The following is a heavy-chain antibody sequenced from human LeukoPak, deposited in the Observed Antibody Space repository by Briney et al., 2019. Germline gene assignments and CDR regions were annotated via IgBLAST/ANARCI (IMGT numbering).Heavy chain of an antibody. V-gene: IGHV3-23*01. CDR2: IRDSGNGT. D-gene: IGHD3-10*01. CDR3: ARGDAPSLFDY. J-gene: IGHJ4*02. CDR1: GFTFKNYA. Sequence: GGSLRLSCVVSGFTFKNYAMSWVRQAPGKGLECVSSIRDSGNGTDYADSVKGRFTVSRDNSKNTLYLHMNTLSAEDTAVYYCARGDAPSLFDYWGQGTLVTVSS.